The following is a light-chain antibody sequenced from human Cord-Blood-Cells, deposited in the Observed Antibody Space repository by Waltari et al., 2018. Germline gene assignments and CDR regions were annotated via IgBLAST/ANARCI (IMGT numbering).Light chain of an antibody. V-gene: IGKV4-1*01. CDR2: XXX. Sequence: DIVMTQSPDSLAVSLGERATINCKSSQSVLYSSNNKNYLACYQQKPGQPPKPLXXXXXXXXXXXXXRFSGSGSGTXFTLTISSLQAEDVAVYYCQQYYSTPRTFGQGTKVEIK. J-gene: IGKJ1*01. CDR3: QQYYSTPRT. CDR1: QSVLYSSNNKNY.